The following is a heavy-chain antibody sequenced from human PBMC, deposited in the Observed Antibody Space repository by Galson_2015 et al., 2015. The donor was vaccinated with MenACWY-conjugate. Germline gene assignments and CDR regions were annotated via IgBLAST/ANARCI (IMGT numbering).Heavy chain of an antibody. D-gene: IGHD1-7*01. Sequence: SLRLSCAASGFTFSSYGMHWVRQAPGKGLEWVAVIWYDGSNKYYADSVKGRFTISRDNSKNTLYLQMNSLRAEDTAVYYCARDALTNWNYGWYAFDIWGQGTMVTVSS. CDR3: ARDALTNWNYGWYAFDI. CDR2: IWYDGSNK. CDR1: GFTFSSYG. V-gene: IGHV3-33*01. J-gene: IGHJ3*02.